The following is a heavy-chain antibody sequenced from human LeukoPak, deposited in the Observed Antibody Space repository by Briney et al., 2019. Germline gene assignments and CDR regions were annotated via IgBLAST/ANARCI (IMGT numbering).Heavy chain of an antibody. CDR2: IWYDGSKK. Sequence: GESLRLSCAASGFTFTTYGVHWARLAPGKGLEWVALIWYDGSKKYYSDFVKGRFTISRDNSKNMVYLQMDSLGAEDSAIYYCARDDRQIRRDYYYGMDVWGQGTTVTVSS. CDR3: ARDDRQIRRDYYYGMDV. V-gene: IGHV3-33*01. CDR1: GFTFTTYG. J-gene: IGHJ6*02.